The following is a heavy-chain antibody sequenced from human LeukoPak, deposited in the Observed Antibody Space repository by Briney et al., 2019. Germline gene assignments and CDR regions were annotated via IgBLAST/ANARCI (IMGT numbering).Heavy chain of an antibody. CDR1: GGSISSGSYY. CDR3: ARDSSSWYENKGLYYFDY. V-gene: IGHV4-61*02. J-gene: IGHJ4*02. Sequence: PSETLSLTCTVSGGSISSGSYYWSWIRQPAGKGLEWIGRIYTSGSTNYNPSLKSRVTISVDTSKNQFSLKLSSVTAADMAVYYCARDSSSWYENKGLYYFDYWGQGTLVTVSS. D-gene: IGHD6-13*01. CDR2: IYTSGST.